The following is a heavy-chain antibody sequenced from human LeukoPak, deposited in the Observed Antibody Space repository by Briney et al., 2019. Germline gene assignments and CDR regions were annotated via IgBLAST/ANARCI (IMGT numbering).Heavy chain of an antibody. CDR2: IKRDGSQK. V-gene: IGHV3-7*01. Sequence: GGSLRLSCAASGFTFSSYWMSWVRQAPGKGLEWVANIKRDGSQKYFVDSVKGRFTISRDNAKDSLYLQMNSLRAEDTAVYYCARDSSPIDFWSGYASWGQGTLVTVSS. CDR3: ARDSSPIDFWSGYAS. CDR1: GFTFSSYW. D-gene: IGHD3-3*01. J-gene: IGHJ5*02.